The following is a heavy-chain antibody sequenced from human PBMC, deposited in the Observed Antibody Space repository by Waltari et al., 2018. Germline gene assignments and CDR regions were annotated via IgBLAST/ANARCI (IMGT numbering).Heavy chain of an antibody. CDR2: IYYSGST. J-gene: IGHJ4*02. CDR3: ARDVYSSAAFDY. CDR1: GGSISSSSYY. D-gene: IGHD6-25*01. Sequence: QLQLQESGPGLVKPSETLSLTCTVSGGSISSSSYYWGWIRQPPGKGLEWIGSIYYSGSTYYNPSLKSRVTISVDTSKNQFSLKLSSVTAADTAGYYCARDVYSSAAFDYWGQGTLVTVSS. V-gene: IGHV4-39*07.